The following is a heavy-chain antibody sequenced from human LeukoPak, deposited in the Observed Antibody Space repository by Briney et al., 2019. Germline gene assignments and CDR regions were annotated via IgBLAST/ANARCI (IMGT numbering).Heavy chain of an antibody. CDR1: GGSISSYY. CDR3: ARHMIGRYGSGEDAFDI. Sequence: PSETLSLTCTVSGGSISSYYWSWIRQPPGKGLEWIGYIYYSGSTNYNPSLKSRVTISVDTSKNQFSLKLSSVTAADTAVYYCARHMIGRYGSGEDAFDIWGQGTMVTVSS. D-gene: IGHD3-10*01. V-gene: IGHV4-59*08. J-gene: IGHJ3*02. CDR2: IYYSGST.